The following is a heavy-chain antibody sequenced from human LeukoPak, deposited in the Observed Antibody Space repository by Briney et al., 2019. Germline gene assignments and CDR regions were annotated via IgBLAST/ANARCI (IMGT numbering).Heavy chain of an antibody. CDR1: GVSITSYY. D-gene: IGHD3-10*02. CDR2: IYTSGST. V-gene: IGHV4-4*07. J-gene: IGHJ4*02. CDR3: ASYYVGGIDY. Sequence: PSETLSLTCTVSGVSITSYYWSWIRQPAGKGLEWIGRIYTSGSTNYNPSLKSRVTISVDTSKNQFSLKLSSVTAADTAVYYCASYYVGGIDYWGQGTLVTVSS.